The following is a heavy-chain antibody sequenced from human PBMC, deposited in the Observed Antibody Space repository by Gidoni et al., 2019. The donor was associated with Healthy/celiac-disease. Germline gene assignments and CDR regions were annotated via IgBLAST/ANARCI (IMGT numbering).Heavy chain of an antibody. V-gene: IGHV3-23*01. CDR2: ISGSGGST. CDR1: GFTFSSYA. CDR3: AKDLNGYYYDSSGYYAFDY. D-gene: IGHD3-22*01. Sequence: EVQLLESGGGLVQPGGSLRLSCAASGFTFSSYAMSWVRQAPGKGLEWVSAISGSGGSTYYADSVKGRFTISRDNSKNTLYLQMNSLRAEDTAVYYCAKDLNGYYYDSSGYYAFDYWGQGTLVTVSS. J-gene: IGHJ4*02.